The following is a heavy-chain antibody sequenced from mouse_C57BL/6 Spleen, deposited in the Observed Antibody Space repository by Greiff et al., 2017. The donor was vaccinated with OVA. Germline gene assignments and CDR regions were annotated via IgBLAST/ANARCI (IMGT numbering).Heavy chain of an antibody. D-gene: IGHD2-3*01. CDR1: GFTFSDYG. J-gene: IGHJ3*01. V-gene: IGHV5-17*01. CDR2: ISSGSSTI. Sequence: EVKLVESGGGLVKPGGSLKLSCAASGFTFSDYGMHWVRQAPEKGLEWVAYISSGSSTIYYADTVKGRFTISRDNATNTLFLQMTSLRSEDTAMYYCARQGVYDGYYSWFAYWGRGTLVTVSA. CDR3: ARQGVYDGYYSWFAY.